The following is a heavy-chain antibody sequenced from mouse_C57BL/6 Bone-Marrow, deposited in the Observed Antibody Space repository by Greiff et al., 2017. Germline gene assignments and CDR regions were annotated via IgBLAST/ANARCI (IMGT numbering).Heavy chain of an antibody. CDR3: ARSNYYFDY. CDR1: GYTFTDYY. J-gene: IGHJ2*01. CDR2: INPYNGGT. Sequence: QLQQSGPVLVKPGASVKMSCKASGYTFTDYYMNWVKQSHGKSLEWIGVINPYNGGTSYNQKFKGKATLTVDKSSSTAYMELNSLTSDDSAVYYCARSNYYFDYWGQGTTLTVSS. D-gene: IGHD2-5*01. V-gene: IGHV1-19*01.